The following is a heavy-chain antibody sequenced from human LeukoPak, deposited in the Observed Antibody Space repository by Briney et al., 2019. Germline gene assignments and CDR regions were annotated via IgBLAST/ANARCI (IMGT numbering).Heavy chain of an antibody. CDR2: ISSSSSTI. Sequence: GGSLRLSCAASGFTFSSYSINWVRQAPGKGLEWVSYISSSSSTIYYADSVKGRFTISRDNAKNSLYLQMNSLRAEDTAVYYCARDPSNWYYYYMDVWGKGTTVTVSS. CDR1: GFTFSSYS. V-gene: IGHV3-48*01. D-gene: IGHD6-13*01. CDR3: ARDPSNWYYYYMDV. J-gene: IGHJ6*03.